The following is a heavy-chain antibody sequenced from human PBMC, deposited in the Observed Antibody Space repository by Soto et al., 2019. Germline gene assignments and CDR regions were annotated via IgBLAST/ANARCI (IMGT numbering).Heavy chain of an antibody. Sequence: GASVKVSCKASGYSFTAYFMHWVRQAPGQGLEWMGIVHPSGGNTNYAQKFQGRVTMTWDTSLNTAYMELSSLISDDTAVYYCARPPGYISDWYYFDLWGQGTLVTVSS. CDR3: ARPPGYISDWYYFDL. V-gene: IGHV1-46*01. J-gene: IGHJ4*02. CDR1: GYSFTAYF. CDR2: VHPSGGNT. D-gene: IGHD3-9*01.